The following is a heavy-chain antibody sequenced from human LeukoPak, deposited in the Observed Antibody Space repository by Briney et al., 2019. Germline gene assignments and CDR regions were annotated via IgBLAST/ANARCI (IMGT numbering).Heavy chain of an antibody. CDR2: IKSKTDGGTT. CDR1: GFTFSNAG. V-gene: IGHV3-15*01. Sequence: GGSLRLSCAASGFTFSNAGMSWVRQAPGKGLEWVGRIKSKTDGGTTDYAAPVKGRFTISRDDSKNTLYLQMNSLKTEDTAVYYCTTEALAARPWDYWGQGTLVTVSS. D-gene: IGHD6-6*01. J-gene: IGHJ4*02. CDR3: TTEALAARPWDY.